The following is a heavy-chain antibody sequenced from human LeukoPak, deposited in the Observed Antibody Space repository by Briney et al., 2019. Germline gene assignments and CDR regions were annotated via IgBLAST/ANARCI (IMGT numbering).Heavy chain of an antibody. Sequence: SETLSLTCTVSGGSISNYYWSWIRQPPGKGLEWIGYIYYSGSTNYNPSLKSRVTISVDTSKNQFSLKLSSVTAADTAVYYCARDEGTVSSDWGQGTLVTVSS. CDR3: ARDEGTVSSD. CDR2: IYYSGST. D-gene: IGHD4-11*01. CDR1: GGSISNYY. V-gene: IGHV4-4*08. J-gene: IGHJ4*02.